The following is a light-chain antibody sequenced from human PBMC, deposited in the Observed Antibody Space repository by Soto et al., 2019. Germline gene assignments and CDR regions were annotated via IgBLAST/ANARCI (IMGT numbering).Light chain of an antibody. Sequence: QSVLTQPPSVSGAPGQRVTISCTGSSSNIGAGYDVHWYQQLPETAPKLLIYGNSNRPSGVPDRFSGSKSGTSASLAITGLQAEDEADYYCQSDDSSLSGHWVFGGGTKLTVL. CDR2: GNS. CDR1: SSNIGAGYD. J-gene: IGLJ3*02. V-gene: IGLV1-40*01. CDR3: QSDDSSLSGHWV.